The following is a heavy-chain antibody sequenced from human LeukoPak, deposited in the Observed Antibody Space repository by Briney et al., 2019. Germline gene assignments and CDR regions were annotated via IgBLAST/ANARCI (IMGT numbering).Heavy chain of an antibody. Sequence: HGASVKVSCKASGYTFTSYGISWVRQAPGQGLEWMGWISAYNGNTNYAQKLQGRVTMTTDTSTSTAYMELRSLRSDDTAVYYCARDSDGSSGYAFDYWGQGTLVTVSS. D-gene: IGHD3-22*01. J-gene: IGHJ4*02. CDR1: GYTFTSYG. CDR3: ARDSDGSSGYAFDY. V-gene: IGHV1-18*01. CDR2: ISAYNGNT.